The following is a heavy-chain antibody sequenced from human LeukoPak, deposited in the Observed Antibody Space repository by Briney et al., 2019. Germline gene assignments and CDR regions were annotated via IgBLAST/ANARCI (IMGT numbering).Heavy chain of an antibody. Sequence: PGGSLRLSCAASGFTFSDYYMSWIHQAPGKGLEWISYISSSGSTIYYADSVKGRFTISRDNAKNSLYLQMNSLRAEGTAVYYCAGDGDGYNYKLDYWGQGTLVTVSS. CDR2: ISSSGSTI. CDR1: GFTFSDYY. V-gene: IGHV3-11*01. D-gene: IGHD5-24*01. J-gene: IGHJ4*02. CDR3: AGDGDGYNYKLDY.